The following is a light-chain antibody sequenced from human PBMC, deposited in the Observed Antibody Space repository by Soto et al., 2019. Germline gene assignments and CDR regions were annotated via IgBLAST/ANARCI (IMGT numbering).Light chain of an antibody. Sequence: QFVLTQPASVSGSPGQSITITCTGTSSVVATYNRVSWYQHHPGKAPKLLISEVIKRPSGVSNRFSGSKSGNTASLTISGLQAEYEAAYYCCSYTTTGTLVFGRGTEVTVL. CDR1: SSVVATYNR. CDR3: CSYTTTGTLV. J-gene: IGLJ1*01. V-gene: IGLV2-23*02. CDR2: EVI.